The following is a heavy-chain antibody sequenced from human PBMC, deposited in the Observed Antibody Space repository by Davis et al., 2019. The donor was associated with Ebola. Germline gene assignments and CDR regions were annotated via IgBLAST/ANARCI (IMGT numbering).Heavy chain of an antibody. Sequence: GGSLRLSCAASGFTFSSYAMTWARQFPGKGLEWVSAITSSGGSTYYADSVKGRFTISRDNSKNTLYLQMNRLRVEDTALYYCVKDLDYGDYVAPDFFDYWGQGTLVTVSS. CDR3: VKDLDYGDYVAPDFFDY. V-gene: IGHV3-23*01. CDR1: GFTFSSYA. J-gene: IGHJ4*02. CDR2: ITSSGGST. D-gene: IGHD4-17*01.